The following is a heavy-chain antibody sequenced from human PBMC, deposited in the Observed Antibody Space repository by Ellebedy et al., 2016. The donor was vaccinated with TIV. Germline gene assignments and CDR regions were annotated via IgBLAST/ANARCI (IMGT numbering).Heavy chain of an antibody. V-gene: IGHV4-38-2*02. Sequence: SETLSLXXSVSGYYISSGYYWGWIRQPPGKGLEWIASIYHSGITHYNPSLESRVTISVDTSKNQFSLRLSSVTAADTAVYYCARGSAAAGLFDYWGQGTLVTVSS. D-gene: IGHD6-13*01. CDR2: IYHSGIT. CDR3: ARGSAAAGLFDY. CDR1: GYYISSGYY. J-gene: IGHJ4*02.